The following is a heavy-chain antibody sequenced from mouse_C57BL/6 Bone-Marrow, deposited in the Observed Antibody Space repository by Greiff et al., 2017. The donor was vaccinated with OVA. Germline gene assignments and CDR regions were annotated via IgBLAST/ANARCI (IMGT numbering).Heavy chain of an antibody. V-gene: IGHV5-4*01. J-gene: IGHJ3*01. CDR2: ISDGGSYT. CDR1: EYEFPSHD. D-gene: IGHD3-1*01. CDR3: ARDRGRAWFAY. Sequence: EVKVVESGGGLVQPGESLKLSCESNEYEFPSHDMSWVRQTPEKRLEWVATISDGGSYTYYPDNVKGRFTISRDNAKNNLYLQMSHLKSEDTAMYYCARDRGRAWFAYWGQGTLVTVSA.